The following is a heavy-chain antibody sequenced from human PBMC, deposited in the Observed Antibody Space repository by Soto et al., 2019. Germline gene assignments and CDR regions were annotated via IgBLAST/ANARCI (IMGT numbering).Heavy chain of an antibody. J-gene: IGHJ6*02. CDR1: GFTFSSYA. D-gene: IGHD3-10*01. V-gene: IGHV3-30-3*01. CDR2: ISYDGSNK. Sequence: GGSLRLSCAASGFTFSSYAMHWVRQAPGKGLEWVAVISYDGSNKYYADSVKGRFTISRDNSKNTLYLQMNSLRAEDTAVYYCARVDTMVRGDHYYYYGMDVWGQGTTVTVSS. CDR3: ARVDTMVRGDHYYYYGMDV.